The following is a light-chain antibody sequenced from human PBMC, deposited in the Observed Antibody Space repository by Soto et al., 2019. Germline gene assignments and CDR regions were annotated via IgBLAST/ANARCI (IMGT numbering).Light chain of an antibody. CDR3: QQYNRASWT. Sequence: DIQMTQSPSTLSAYVGDRVSITCRASQSIDTWLAWYQQKPGKAPSLLIFDASILESGVPSRFSGSGSGTEFTLTISSLQPADFATYYCQQYNRASWTFGQGTRVEI. V-gene: IGKV1-5*01. J-gene: IGKJ1*01. CDR2: DAS. CDR1: QSIDTW.